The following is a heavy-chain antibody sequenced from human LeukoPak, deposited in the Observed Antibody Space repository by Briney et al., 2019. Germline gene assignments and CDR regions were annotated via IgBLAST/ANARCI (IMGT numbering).Heavy chain of an antibody. D-gene: IGHD2-15*01. CDR3: ARVYSIRSLDY. V-gene: IGHV1-2*02. CDR1: VCTFTGYY. CDR2: INPNSGDT. J-gene: IGHJ4*02. Sequence: ASVKVSCQPSVCTFTGYYMHWVRPAPGQGIEWMGWINPNSGDTNYAQKVQGRVTMTRDTSINTAYMELTRLTSDDTAVYYCARVYSIRSLDYWGQGTLVTVSS.